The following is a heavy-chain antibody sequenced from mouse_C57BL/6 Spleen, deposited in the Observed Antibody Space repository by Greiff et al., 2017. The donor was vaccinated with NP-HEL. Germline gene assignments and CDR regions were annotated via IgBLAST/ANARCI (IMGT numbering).Heavy chain of an antibody. CDR3: ARSGTTVVPWYFDV. V-gene: IGHV1-26*01. CDR1: GYTFTDYY. D-gene: IGHD1-1*01. CDR2: INPNNGGT. Sequence: EVQLQQSGPELVKPGASVKISCKASGYTFTDYYMNWVKQSHGKSLEWIGDINPNNGGTSYNQKFKGKATLTVDKSSSTAYMELRSLTSEDSAVYYCARSGTTVVPWYFDVWGTGTTVTVSS. J-gene: IGHJ1*03.